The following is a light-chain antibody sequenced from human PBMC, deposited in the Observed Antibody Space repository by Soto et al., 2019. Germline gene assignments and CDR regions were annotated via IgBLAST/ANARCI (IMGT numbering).Light chain of an antibody. J-gene: IGKJ1*01. V-gene: IGKV3-20*01. CDR2: GAS. CDR1: QNIGYSY. CDR3: QQYGSSPKT. Sequence: DIVMTQSPDSLAVSPGERSTLSCSASQNIGYSYLAWYQQKRGQAPRLLIYGASSRATGIPDRFSGSGSGTDFTLTISRLEPEDFAMYYCQQYGSSPKTFGQGTKVDIK.